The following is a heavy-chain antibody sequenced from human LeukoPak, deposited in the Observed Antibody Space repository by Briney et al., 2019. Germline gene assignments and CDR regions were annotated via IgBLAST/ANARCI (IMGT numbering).Heavy chain of an antibody. CDR3: ARHLIGSSSSLYDY. V-gene: IGHV5-10-1*01. J-gene: IGHJ4*02. D-gene: IGHD6-6*01. Sequence: GGSLKISCKGPGYSFTSYWISWVRQKSGKGLEWMGRIDPSGSYSDYSPSFQGHITISVDKSISTAYLQWSGLKASDTAMYYCARHLIGSSSSLYDYWGQGTLVTVSS. CDR2: IDPSGSYS. CDR1: GYSFTSYW.